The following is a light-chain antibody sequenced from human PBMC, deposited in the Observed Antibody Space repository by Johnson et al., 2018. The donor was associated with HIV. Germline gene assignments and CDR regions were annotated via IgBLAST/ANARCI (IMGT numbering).Light chain of an antibody. CDR1: SSNIVRNY. Sequence: SVLTQPPSVSAAPGQKVTISCSGSSSNIVRNYVPWYQQLPGTAPKLLIFDNNKRPSGIPDRFSASKSGTSATLGINGLQTGAGADYYCGTWGTSLRAYFFGTWPKVTVL. CDR2: DNN. J-gene: IGLJ1*01. CDR3: GTWGTSLRAYF. V-gene: IGLV1-51*01.